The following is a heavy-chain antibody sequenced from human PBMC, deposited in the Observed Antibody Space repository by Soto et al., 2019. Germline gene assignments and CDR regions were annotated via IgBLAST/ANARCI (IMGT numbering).Heavy chain of an antibody. Sequence: ASVKVSCKASGGTFSSYAISWVRQAPGQGLEWMGGIIPIFGTANYAQKFQGRVTITADESTSTAYMELSSLRSEDTAVYYCARGIHGVTPSDYWGQGTLVTVSS. CDR1: GGTFSSYA. CDR2: IIPIFGTA. D-gene: IGHD2-21*02. CDR3: ARGIHGVTPSDY. J-gene: IGHJ4*02. V-gene: IGHV1-69*13.